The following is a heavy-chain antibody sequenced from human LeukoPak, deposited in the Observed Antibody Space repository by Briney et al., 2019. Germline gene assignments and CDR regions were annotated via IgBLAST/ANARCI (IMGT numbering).Heavy chain of an antibody. CDR2: IWPGDSDT. J-gene: IGHJ5*02. CDR3: ARRGRGDWFDP. Sequence: GESLKVSCKISGYDFATYWIAWVRQMPGKGLECMGIIWPGDSDTRYSPSFQGQVTISADKTISTVYLQWSSLKVSDTAIYYCARRGRGDWFDPWGQGTLVTVSS. V-gene: IGHV5-51*01. D-gene: IGHD1-26*01. CDR1: GYDFATYW.